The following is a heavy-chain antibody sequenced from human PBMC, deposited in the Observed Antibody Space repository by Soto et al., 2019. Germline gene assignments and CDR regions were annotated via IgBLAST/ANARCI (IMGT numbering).Heavy chain of an antibody. J-gene: IGHJ5*02. V-gene: IGHV3-7*01. CDR1: GFTFSSYW. D-gene: IGHD6-13*01. CDR3: ARKYSSSWPNWFDH. CDR2: IKQDGSEK. Sequence: XGSLRLSCAASGFTFSSYWMSWVRQAPGKGLEWVANIKQDGSEKYYVDSVKGRFTISRDNAKNSLYLQMNSLRAEDTAVYYCARKYSSSWPNWFDHWGQGNLVTVSS.